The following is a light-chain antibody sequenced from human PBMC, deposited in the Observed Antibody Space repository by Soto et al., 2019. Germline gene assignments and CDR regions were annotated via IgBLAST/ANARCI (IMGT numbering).Light chain of an antibody. Sequence: DIQMTQSPSSLSASVGDRVTITCRASQSIGSCLSWYQQKPGKAPKLLIYGSSSLQSAVPSRFSASGSGTDFTLTISSLQPEDFATYYCQQSYSTPLTFGGGTKVEIK. CDR1: QSIGSC. CDR3: QQSYSTPLT. J-gene: IGKJ4*01. V-gene: IGKV1-39*01. CDR2: GSS.